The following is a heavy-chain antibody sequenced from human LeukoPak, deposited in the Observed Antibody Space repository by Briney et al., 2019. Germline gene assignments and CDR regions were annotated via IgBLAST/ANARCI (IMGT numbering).Heavy chain of an antibody. V-gene: IGHV3-21*01. CDR1: GFTFSSYS. Sequence: NPGGSLTLSCAASGFTFSSYSMNWVRQAPGKGLEWVSSISSSSSYIYYADSVKGRFTISRDNAKNSLYLQMNSLRAEDTAVYYCARDHYASGISFDYWGQGTLVTVSS. J-gene: IGHJ4*02. CDR2: ISSSSSYI. D-gene: IGHD4-17*01. CDR3: ARDHYASGISFDY.